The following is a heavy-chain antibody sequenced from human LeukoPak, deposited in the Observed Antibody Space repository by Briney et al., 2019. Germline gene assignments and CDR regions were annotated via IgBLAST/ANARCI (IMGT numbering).Heavy chain of an antibody. CDR3: ARGFYSSSSRLFDY. Sequence: ASVKVSCKASGYTFSNYGINWVRQAPGQGLEWMGWISTYNGYTNYAQKLQGRVAMTTDTSTSTAYMELRNVRSDDTAVYYCARGFYSSSSRLFDYWGQGTLVTVSS. CDR2: ISTYNGYT. D-gene: IGHD6-6*01. V-gene: IGHV1-18*01. CDR1: GYTFSNYG. J-gene: IGHJ4*02.